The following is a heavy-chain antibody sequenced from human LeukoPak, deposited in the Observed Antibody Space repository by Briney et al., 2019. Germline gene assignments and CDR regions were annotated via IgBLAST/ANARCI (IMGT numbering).Heavy chain of an antibody. Sequence: GRSLRLSCATSGCTFSTYWMSWVHQAPGKGLEWVANIKQDGSETYYADSVKGRFTIFRDNAKNSLYLQMDSLRVEDTAVYYCANGDGFDYWGQGTLVIVSS. CDR1: GCTFSTYW. V-gene: IGHV3-7*01. J-gene: IGHJ4*02. CDR3: ANGDGFDY. D-gene: IGHD5-24*01. CDR2: IKQDGSET.